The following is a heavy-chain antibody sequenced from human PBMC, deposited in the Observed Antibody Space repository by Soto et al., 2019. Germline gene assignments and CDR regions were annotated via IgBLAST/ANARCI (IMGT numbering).Heavy chain of an antibody. CDR1: GASIYTYY. Sequence: ETLSLPCHVSGASIYTYYWIGIRQSAGKGLEWIGYISDGGSTNYNPSLNSRVTVSLDTSKNRFSLELTSVTAADTATYLCARGGSTPYYYGLDVWGQGTTVTVSS. CDR3: ARGGSTPYYYGLDV. CDR2: ISDGGST. V-gene: IGHV4-59*01. J-gene: IGHJ6*02.